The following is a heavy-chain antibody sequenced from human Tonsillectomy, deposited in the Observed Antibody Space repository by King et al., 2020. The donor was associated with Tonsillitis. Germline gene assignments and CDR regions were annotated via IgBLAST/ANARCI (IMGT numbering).Heavy chain of an antibody. CDR1: GFTFDDYA. CDR2: ISYNSGSI. Sequence: VQLVESGGGLVQPGRSLRLSCAASGFTFDDYAIHWVRQAPGKGLEWVAGISYNSGSIAYADSVKGRFTISRDNAKNSLYLQMNSLRAEDTAFYYCAKDTASCWYGEGLDYWGQGTLVTVSS. CDR3: AKDTASCWYGEGLDY. D-gene: IGHD6-19*01. J-gene: IGHJ4*02. V-gene: IGHV3-9*01.